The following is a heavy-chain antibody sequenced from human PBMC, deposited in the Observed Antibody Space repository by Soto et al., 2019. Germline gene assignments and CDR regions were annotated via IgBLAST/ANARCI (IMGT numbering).Heavy chain of an antibody. CDR3: AIQVQLLYYYYGMDV. CDR2: ISGYNGDT. CDR1: GYTFTRYG. Sequence: QGQLVQSGAEVKKPGASVKVSCKASGYTFTRYGISWVRQAPGQGIEWMGWISGYNGDTNYAQKLQGIVTMTINTSTRTAYMMLRSLTSAYTAVYYCAIQVQLLYYYYGMDVCCQGTTVTVSS. D-gene: IGHD1-1*01. V-gene: IGHV1-18*01. J-gene: IGHJ6*02.